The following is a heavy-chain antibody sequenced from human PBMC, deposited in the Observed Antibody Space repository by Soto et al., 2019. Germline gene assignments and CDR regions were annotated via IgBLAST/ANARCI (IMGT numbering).Heavy chain of an antibody. J-gene: IGHJ4*02. CDR2: IDPSGESR. Sequence: ASVKVSCKASGFSFSAYFMHWVRQAPGQGLEWMGIIDPSGESRNYAQKFQGRVTITRDTSTSTVYMELSSLRSEDTAVYYCARLQGPFDYWGQGTLVTVSS. CDR3: ARLQGPFDY. CDR1: GFSFSAYF. V-gene: IGHV1-46*01.